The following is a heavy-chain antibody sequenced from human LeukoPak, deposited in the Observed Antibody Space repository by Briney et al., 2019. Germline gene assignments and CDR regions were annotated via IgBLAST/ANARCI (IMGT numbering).Heavy chain of an antibody. J-gene: IGHJ4*02. CDR1: GYTLTELS. CDR3: ATEGGIVGATGCWDFDY. CDR2: FDPEDGET. D-gene: IGHD1-26*01. Sequence: ASVKVSCKVSGYTLTELSMHWVRQAPGKGLEWMGGFDPEDGETIYAQKFQGRVTMTEDTSTDTAYMELSSLRSEDTAVYYFATEGGIVGATGCWDFDYWGQGTLVTVSS. V-gene: IGHV1-24*01.